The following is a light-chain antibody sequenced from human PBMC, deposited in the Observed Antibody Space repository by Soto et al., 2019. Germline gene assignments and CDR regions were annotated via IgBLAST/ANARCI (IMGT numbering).Light chain of an antibody. J-gene: IGLJ2*01. V-gene: IGLV4-69*01. CDR1: SGHSNYA. CDR2: LNSDGSH. CDR3: QTWGSGIVV. Sequence: QPVLTQAPSASASLGASVKLTCTLRSGHSNYAIAWHQQQSEKGPRYLMKLNSDGSHSKGDGIPDRFAGSGSGAERYLTISSLQSEDEADYYCQTWGSGIVVFGGGTKLTVL.